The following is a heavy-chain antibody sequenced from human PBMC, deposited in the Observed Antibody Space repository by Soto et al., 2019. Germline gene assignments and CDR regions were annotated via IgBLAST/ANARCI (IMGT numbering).Heavy chain of an antibody. CDR2: IYYSGST. Sequence: QVQLQESGPGLVKPSQTLSLTCTVSGGSISSGDYYWSWIRQPPGKGLEWIGYIYYSGSTYYNPSLKSRVTISVDTSKNQFSLKLSSVTAADTAVYYCARDYDILTGSTDPSPRRNYYGMDVWGQGTTVTVSS. D-gene: IGHD3-9*01. CDR3: ARDYDILTGSTDPSPRRNYYGMDV. J-gene: IGHJ6*02. V-gene: IGHV4-30-4*01. CDR1: GGSISSGDYY.